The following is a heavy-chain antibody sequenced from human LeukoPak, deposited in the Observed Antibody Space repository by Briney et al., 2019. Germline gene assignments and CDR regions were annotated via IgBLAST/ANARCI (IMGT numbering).Heavy chain of an antibody. J-gene: IGHJ2*01. CDR1: GFTFSSYA. V-gene: IGHV3-30*01. Sequence: PGGSLRLSCAASGFTFSSYAMHWVRQAPGKGLEWVAVISYDGSNKYYADSVKGRFTISRDNSKNTLYLQMNSLRAEDTAVYYCARDPGDCSSTSCHYWYFDLWGRGTLVTVSS. D-gene: IGHD2-2*01. CDR2: ISYDGSNK. CDR3: ARDPGDCSSTSCHYWYFDL.